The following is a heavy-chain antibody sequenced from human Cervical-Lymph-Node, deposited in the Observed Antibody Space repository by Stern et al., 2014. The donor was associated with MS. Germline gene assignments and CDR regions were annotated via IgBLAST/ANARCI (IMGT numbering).Heavy chain of an antibody. CDR3: ASAYSSSHCYFDY. J-gene: IGHJ4*02. CDR1: GFSFSRYA. CDR2: IWYDGSNP. D-gene: IGHD6-13*01. V-gene: IGHV3-33*01. Sequence: VQLVESGGGVVQPGRSLRLSCAASGFSFSRYAMHWVRQAPGKGLEWVALIWYDGSNPYYADSVTGRFTISRDNFKNTLYLQMNSLRAEDTAVYYCASAYSSSHCYFDYWGQGTLVTVSS.